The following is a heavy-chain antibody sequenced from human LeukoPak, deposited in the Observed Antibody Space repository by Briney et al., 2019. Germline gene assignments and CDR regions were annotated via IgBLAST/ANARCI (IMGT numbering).Heavy chain of an antibody. J-gene: IGHJ3*02. CDR1: GGSISSGGYY. CDR2: IYYSGST. D-gene: IGHD3-10*01. Sequence: MPSETLSLTCTVSGGSISSGGYYWSWIRQHPGKGLEWIGYIYYSGSTYYNPSLKSRVTISVDTSKNQFSLKLSSVTAADTAVYYCARVGRDSNAFDIWGQGTMVTVSS. CDR3: ARVGRDSNAFDI. V-gene: IGHV4-31*03.